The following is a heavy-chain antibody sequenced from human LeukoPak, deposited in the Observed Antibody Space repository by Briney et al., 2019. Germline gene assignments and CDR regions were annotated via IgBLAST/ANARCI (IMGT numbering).Heavy chain of an antibody. CDR2: IYYSGST. Sequence: SETLSLTCTVSGGSISSSSYYWGWIRQPPGKGLEWIGSIYYSGSTYYNPSLESRVTISVDTSKNQFSLKLSSVTAADTAVYYCARQTGTGVDYWGRGTLVTVSS. J-gene: IGHJ4*02. CDR3: ARQTGTGVDY. V-gene: IGHV4-39*01. D-gene: IGHD1-1*01. CDR1: GGSISSSSYY.